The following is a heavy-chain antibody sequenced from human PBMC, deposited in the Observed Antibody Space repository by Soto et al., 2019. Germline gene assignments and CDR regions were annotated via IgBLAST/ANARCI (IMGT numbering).Heavy chain of an antibody. D-gene: IGHD4-17*01. CDR1: GGSISSYY. J-gene: IGHJ5*02. CDR2: IYYSGST. V-gene: IGHV4-59*08. CDR3: ARLCRYGNAVTTTNWFDP. Sequence: PSETLSLTCTVSGGSISSYYWSWIRQPPGKGLEWIGYIYYSGSTNYNPPLKSRVTISVDTSKNQFSLNLSSVTAADTAVYYCARLCRYGNAVTTTNWFDPWGQGTLVTVSS.